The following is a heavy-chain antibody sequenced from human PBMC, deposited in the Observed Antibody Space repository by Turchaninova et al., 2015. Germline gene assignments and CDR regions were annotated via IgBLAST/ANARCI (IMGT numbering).Heavy chain of an antibody. D-gene: IGHD3-22*01. CDR2: INQGGSEK. V-gene: IGHV3-7*04. Sequence: MSWVRQGRGKGMGWVANINQGGSEKYYVDSVKGRSIISRDNAENSVYLQMNGLRADDTGVYYCARDHRAATIIFDYWGQGTPVTVSS. CDR3: ARDHRAATIIFDY. J-gene: IGHJ4*02.